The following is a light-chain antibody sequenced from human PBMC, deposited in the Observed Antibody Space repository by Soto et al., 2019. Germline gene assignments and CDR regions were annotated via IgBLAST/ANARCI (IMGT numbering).Light chain of an antibody. V-gene: IGKV3-20*01. CDR3: QQYGSSPPRT. CDR2: GAS. CDR1: QSVSNDF. J-gene: IGKJ1*01. Sequence: EIVLTQSPGTLSLSPGEIATLSCGASQSVSNDFLAWYQQKPVQAPRLLIYGASTRATDVPDRFSGSGSGADFTLSISGLEPEDFAVYYCQQYGSSPPRTFGQGTKVDIK.